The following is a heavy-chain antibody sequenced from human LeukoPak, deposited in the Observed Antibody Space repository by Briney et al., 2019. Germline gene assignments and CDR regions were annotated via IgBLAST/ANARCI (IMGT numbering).Heavy chain of an antibody. D-gene: IGHD3-22*01. J-gene: IGHJ4*02. V-gene: IGHV3-23*01. CDR1: GFTFSSYA. CDR3: AKYYYDSSGYYPLFDY. CDR2: ISGSGGST. Sequence: PGGSLRLSGAASGFTFSSYAMSWVRQAPGKVLEWVSAISGSGGSTYYADSVKGRFTISRDNSKNTLYLQMNSLRAEDTAVYYCAKYYYDSSGYYPLFDYWGQGTLVTVSS.